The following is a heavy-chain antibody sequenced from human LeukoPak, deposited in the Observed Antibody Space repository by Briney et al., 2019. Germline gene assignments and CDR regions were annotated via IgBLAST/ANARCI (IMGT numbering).Heavy chain of an antibody. J-gene: IGHJ6*03. CDR3: ARGTWSHYYYYMDV. D-gene: IGHD3-3*01. Sequence: SETLSLTCTVSGGSISSYYWSWIRQPPGKGLEWIGYIYYSGSTNYNPSLKSRVTISVDTSKNQFSLKLASATAADTAVYYCARGTWSHYYYYMDVWGKGTTVTISS. CDR2: IYYSGST. CDR1: GGSISSYY. V-gene: IGHV4-59*01.